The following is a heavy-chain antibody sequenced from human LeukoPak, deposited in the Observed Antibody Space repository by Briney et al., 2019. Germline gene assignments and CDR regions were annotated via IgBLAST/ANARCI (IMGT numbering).Heavy chain of an antibody. V-gene: IGHV3-9*01. Sequence: GGSLRLSCAASGFTFDDYAMHWVRQAPGKGLEWVSGISWNSGSIGYADSVKGRFTISRDNAKNSLYLQMNSLRAEDTALYYCATYYYDNWGQGTLVTVSS. CDR2: ISWNSGSI. J-gene: IGHJ4*02. CDR1: GFTFDDYA. CDR3: ATYYYDN.